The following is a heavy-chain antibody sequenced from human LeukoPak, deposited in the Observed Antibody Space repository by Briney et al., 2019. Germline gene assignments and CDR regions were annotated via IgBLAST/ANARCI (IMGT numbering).Heavy chain of an antibody. D-gene: IGHD6-19*01. CDR2: ISSISDYI. V-gene: IGHV3-21*01. J-gene: IGHJ4*02. CDR3: ATTLTRDSSGSYGALDY. CDR1: GFTFSSDS. Sequence: GGSLRLSCAASGFTFSSDSMNWVRQAPGKGLEWVSSISSISDYIYYADSVKGRFTISRDNAKNSLYLQMNCLRVEDTAVYYCATTLTRDSSGSYGALDYWGQGTLVTVSS.